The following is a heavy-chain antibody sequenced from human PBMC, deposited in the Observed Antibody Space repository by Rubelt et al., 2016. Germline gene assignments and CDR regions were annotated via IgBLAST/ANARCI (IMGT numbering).Heavy chain of an antibody. CDR2: IYRTGST. Sequence: QLQLQESGPGLVKPSETLSLTYSVSGDTISSSRHYWGWIRQPPGKGLEWIGSIYRTGSTYYNPSLQIRITLSVDMPQNQFSLRRRSVSAAETAVYYCAVLPYTYYCDSSDYSCTLDPWGQGILVTVSS. J-gene: IGHJ5*02. CDR1: GDTISSSRHY. D-gene: IGHD3-22*01. CDR3: AVLPYTYYCDSSDYSCTLDP. V-gene: IGHV4-39*01.